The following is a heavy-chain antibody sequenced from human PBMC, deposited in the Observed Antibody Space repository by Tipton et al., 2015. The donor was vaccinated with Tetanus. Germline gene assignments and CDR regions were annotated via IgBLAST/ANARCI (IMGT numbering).Heavy chain of an antibody. V-gene: IGHV3-7*03. CDR2: IKADGSEK. D-gene: IGHD3-10*01. CDR3: ARDPPRGVAPKEYYYGTDV. Sequence: SLRLSCAASGFTFNKYWMHWVRQAPGKGLEWVANIKADGSEKYYVDSVKGRFTISRDNAKNSLYLQMNSLRDEDTAVYYCARDPPRGVAPKEYYYGTDVWGQGTTVTFSS. J-gene: IGHJ6*02. CDR1: GFTFNKYW.